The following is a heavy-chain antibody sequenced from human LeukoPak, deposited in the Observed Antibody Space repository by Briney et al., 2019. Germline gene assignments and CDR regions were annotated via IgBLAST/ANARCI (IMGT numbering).Heavy chain of an antibody. J-gene: IGHJ4*02. CDR3: ASTVGFFDAYFDY. Sequence: PSETLSLTCTVSGGSISSYYWSWIRQPPGKGLEWIGYIYYSGSTNYNHSLKSRVTISVDTSKNQFSLKLSSVTAADTAVYYCASTVGFFDAYFDYWGQGTLVTVSS. CDR1: GGSISSYY. V-gene: IGHV4-59*08. D-gene: IGHD4-23*01. CDR2: IYYSGST.